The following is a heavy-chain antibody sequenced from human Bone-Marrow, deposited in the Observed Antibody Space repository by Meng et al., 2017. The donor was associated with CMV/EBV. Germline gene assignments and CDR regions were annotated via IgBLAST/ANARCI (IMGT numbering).Heavy chain of an antibody. Sequence: GGSLRLSCAASGFTFSFYSMNWVRQTPGKGLEWVSYISSGSSTIFYADSVMGRFTISRDNAKNSLYLQMNNLRAEDTAVYYCATGVRIVRMAADETVGDGYWGQGTLVTVSS. D-gene: IGHD6-13*01. CDR2: ISSGSSTI. CDR1: GFTFSFYS. V-gene: IGHV3-48*04. CDR3: ATGVRIVRMAADETVGDGY. J-gene: IGHJ4*02.